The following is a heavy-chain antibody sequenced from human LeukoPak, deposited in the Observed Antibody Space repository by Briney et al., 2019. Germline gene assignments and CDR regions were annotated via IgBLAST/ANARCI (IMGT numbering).Heavy chain of an antibody. CDR2: ISSNGGST. CDR1: GFTFSSYA. J-gene: IGHJ4*02. Sequence: PGGSLRLSCAASGFTFSSYAMHWVRQAPGKGLEYVSAISSNGGSTYYANSVKGRFTISRDNSKNTLYLQMGSLRAEDMAVYYCARGAPYSYGSLDYWGQGTLVTVSS. D-gene: IGHD5-18*01. V-gene: IGHV3-64*01. CDR3: ARGAPYSYGSLDY.